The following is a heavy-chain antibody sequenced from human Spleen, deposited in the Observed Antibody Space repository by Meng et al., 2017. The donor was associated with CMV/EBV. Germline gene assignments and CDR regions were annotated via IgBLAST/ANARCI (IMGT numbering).Heavy chain of an antibody. CDR1: GFTLSKYW. D-gene: IGHD3-16*01. CDR3: AREGGPYYFDY. CDR2: IKEDGSEK. V-gene: IGHV3-7*01. Sequence: GGSLRLSCAASGFTLSKYWMTWVRQAPGKGLEWVANIKEDGSEKNYVDSVKGRFIISRDNAKNSLFLQMNSLRAEDTAVYYCAREGGPYYFDYWGQGTLVTVSS. J-gene: IGHJ4*02.